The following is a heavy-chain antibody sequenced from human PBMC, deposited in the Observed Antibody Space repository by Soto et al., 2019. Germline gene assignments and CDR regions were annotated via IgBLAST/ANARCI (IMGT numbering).Heavy chain of an antibody. J-gene: IGHJ5*02. D-gene: IGHD6-13*01. Sequence: SETLSLTCTVSGGSISSYYWSWIRQPPGKGLEWIGYIYYSGSTNYNPSLKSRVTISVDTSKNQFSLKLSSVTAADTAVYYCARGGRSSSWGTPLVPNWFDPWGQGTLVTVSS. V-gene: IGHV4-59*01. CDR1: GGSISSYY. CDR3: ARGGRSSSWGTPLVPNWFDP. CDR2: IYYSGST.